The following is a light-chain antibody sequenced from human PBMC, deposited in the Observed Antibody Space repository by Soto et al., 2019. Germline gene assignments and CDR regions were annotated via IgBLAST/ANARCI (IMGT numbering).Light chain of an antibody. CDR2: LNSDGSH. CDR1: XXXXSDA. CDR3: QTWGTGIQV. Sequence: QPVLTQSPSASASLGASVXXXXXXXXXXXSDAIAWHQQQPETGPRYLMKLNSDGSHSKGDGIPDRFSGSSSGAERYLTISRLQSEDEADYYCQTWGTGIQVFGGGTKLTVL. J-gene: IGLJ3*02. V-gene: IGLV4-69*01.